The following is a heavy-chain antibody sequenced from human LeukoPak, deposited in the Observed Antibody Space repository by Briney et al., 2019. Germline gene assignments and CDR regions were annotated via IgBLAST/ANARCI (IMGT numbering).Heavy chain of an antibody. CDR2: VRTKAYGGTR. CDR1: GFTFGDST. J-gene: IGHJ1*01. V-gene: IGHV3-49*03. CDR3: TRGAYGFFQH. D-gene: IGHD5-12*01. Sequence: GGSLRLSCTASGFTFGDSTITWFRQAPGKGLEWVGFVRTKAYGGTREYAASVKGRFTISRDDSKSIAYLQMNSLKTEDTAVYYCTRGAYGFFQHWGQGTLVTVS.